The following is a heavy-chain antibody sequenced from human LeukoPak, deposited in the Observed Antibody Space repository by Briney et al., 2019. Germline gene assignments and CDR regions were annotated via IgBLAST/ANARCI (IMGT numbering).Heavy chain of an antibody. CDR3: ARVRPLVWLTLDDAFDI. CDR2: IYYSGST. D-gene: IGHD5-18*01. CDR1: GGSISSSGYY. J-gene: IGHJ3*02. V-gene: IGHV4-39*07. Sequence: PSETLSLTCTVSGGSISSSGYYWGWIRQPPGKGLEWIGSIYYSGSTYYNPSLKSRVTISVDTSKNQFSLKLSSVTAADTAVYYCARVRPLVWLTLDDAFDIWGQGTMVTVSS.